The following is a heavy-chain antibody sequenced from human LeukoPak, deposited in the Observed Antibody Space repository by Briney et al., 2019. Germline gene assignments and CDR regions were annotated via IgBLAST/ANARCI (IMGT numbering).Heavy chain of an antibody. J-gene: IGHJ3*02. D-gene: IGHD6-13*01. V-gene: IGHV6-1*01. CDR3: AYTSSSMPDAFDI. Sequence: SQTLSRTCAISGDSVSSNSATWDWIRQCPSRGLEWLGRTYHRSRWYYDYAVSVKSRITINPETSKNQFSLQLTSVIPEDTAVYYCAYTSSSMPDAFDIWGQGTMVIVSS. CDR1: GDSVSSNSAT. CDR2: TYHRSRWYY.